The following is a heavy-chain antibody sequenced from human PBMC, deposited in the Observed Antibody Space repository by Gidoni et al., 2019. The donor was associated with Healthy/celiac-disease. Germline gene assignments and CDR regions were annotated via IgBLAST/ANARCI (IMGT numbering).Heavy chain of an antibody. D-gene: IGHD4-17*01. CDR3: AREKTTVTDYYYYGMDV. CDR1: GFTFSSYS. Sequence: EVQLVESGGGLVQPGGSLRLACAASGFTFSSYSMNWVRQAPGKGLEWVSYLSSSSSTIYYAASVQGRFTISRDNAKNSLYLQMNSLRDEDTAVYYCAREKTTVTDYYYYGMDVWGQGTTVTVSS. CDR2: LSSSSSTI. J-gene: IGHJ6*02. V-gene: IGHV3-48*02.